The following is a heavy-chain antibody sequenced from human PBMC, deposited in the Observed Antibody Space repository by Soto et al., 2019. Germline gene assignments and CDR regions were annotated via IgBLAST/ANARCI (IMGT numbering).Heavy chain of an antibody. CDR3: AREKPYSGYPAFDY. D-gene: IGHD5-12*01. J-gene: IGHJ4*02. V-gene: IGHV4-31*03. CDR2: IYYSGST. CDR1: GGSISSGGYY. Sequence: QVQLQESGPGLVKPSQTLSLTCTVSGGSISSGGYYWSWIRQHPGKGLEWIGYIYYSGSTYYNSSLKSRVTISVDTSKNQVSLKLSSVTAADTAVYYCAREKPYSGYPAFDYWGQGTLVTVSS.